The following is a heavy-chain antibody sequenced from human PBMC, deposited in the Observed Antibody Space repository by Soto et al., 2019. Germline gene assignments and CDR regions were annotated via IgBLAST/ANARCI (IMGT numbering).Heavy chain of an antibody. CDR1: GDSMTKYY. CDR3: ARTVGAAYYFDF. D-gene: IGHD1-26*01. V-gene: IGHV4-4*07. J-gene: IGHJ4*02. CDR2: IYTSGST. Sequence: QVQLQESGPGLVKPSETLSLTCTVSGDSMTKYYWSWIRQPAGKGLEWIGRIYTSGSTNYNPSLQSRDTMSIDTSNNHFSLKLKSVTAADTAVYYCARTVGAAYYFDFWGQGALVTVSS.